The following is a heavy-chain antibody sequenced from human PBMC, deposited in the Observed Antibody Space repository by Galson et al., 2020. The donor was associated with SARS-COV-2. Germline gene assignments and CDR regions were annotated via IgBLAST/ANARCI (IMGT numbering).Heavy chain of an antibody. D-gene: IGHD3-10*01. V-gene: IGHV3-66*01. CDR1: GFTVSSNY. CDR3: ARVRISLKDEILWFREKYGMDV. CDR2: IYSGGST. J-gene: IGHJ6*02. Sequence: GGSLRLSCAASGFTVSSNYMSWVRQAPGKGLEWVSVIYSGGSTYYADSVKGRFTISRDNSKNTLYLQMNSLRAEDTAVYYCARVRISLKDEILWFREKYGMDVWGQGTTVTVSS.